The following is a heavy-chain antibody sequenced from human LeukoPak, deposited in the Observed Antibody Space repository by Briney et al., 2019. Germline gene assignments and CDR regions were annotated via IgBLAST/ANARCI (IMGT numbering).Heavy chain of an antibody. CDR2: IKDDGSEK. D-gene: IGHD4-23*01. J-gene: IGHJ4*02. CDR3: ARIYGANSKYYFDY. V-gene: IGHV3-7*01. Sequence: GGPLRLSCAASGITFSDYWMSWVRQAPGKGPEWVANIKDDGSEKYYMGSVKGRFTISRDNAKNSLYLQMNSLRAEDTAVYYCARIYGANSKYYFDYWGQGTLVTVSS. CDR1: GITFSDYW.